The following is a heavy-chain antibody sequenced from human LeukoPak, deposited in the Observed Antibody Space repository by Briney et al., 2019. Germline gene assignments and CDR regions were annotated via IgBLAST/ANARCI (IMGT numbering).Heavy chain of an antibody. CDR1: GFTFSSYG. V-gene: IGHV3-30*02. D-gene: IGHD4/OR15-4a*01. CDR2: IRYDGSNK. J-gene: IGHJ4*02. CDR3: ARRAGAYSHPYDY. Sequence: GGSLRLSCAASGFTFSSYGMHWVRQAPGKGLEWVAFIRYDGSNKYYADSVKGRFTISRDNSKNTLYLRMNSLRAEDTAVYYCARRAGAYSHPYDYWGQGTLVTVSS.